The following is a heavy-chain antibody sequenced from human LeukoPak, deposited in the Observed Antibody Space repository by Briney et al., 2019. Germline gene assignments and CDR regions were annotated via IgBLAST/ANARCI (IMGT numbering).Heavy chain of an antibody. Sequence: GGSLRLSCAASGFTFSSYGMNWVRQAPGKGLEWVSAISGSGGSTYYADSVKGRFTISRDNSKNTLYLQMNSLRAEDTAVYYCAKENLRVAATNLDYWGQGTLVTVSS. V-gene: IGHV3-23*01. D-gene: IGHD2-15*01. CDR3: AKENLRVAATNLDY. J-gene: IGHJ4*02. CDR1: GFTFSSYG. CDR2: ISGSGGST.